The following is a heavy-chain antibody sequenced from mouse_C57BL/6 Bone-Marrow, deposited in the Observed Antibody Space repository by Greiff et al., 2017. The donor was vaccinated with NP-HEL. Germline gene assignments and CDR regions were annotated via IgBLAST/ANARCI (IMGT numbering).Heavy chain of an antibody. Sequence: VQLQQPGAELVMPGASVKLSCKASGYTFTSYWMHWVKQRPGQGLEWIGEIDPSDSYTNYNQKFKGKSTLTVDKSSSTAYMQLSSLTSEDSAVYYCARPNYVYAFAYWGQGTLVTVSA. CDR1: GYTFTSYW. CDR3: ARPNYVYAFAY. J-gene: IGHJ3*01. CDR2: IDPSDSYT. V-gene: IGHV1-69*01. D-gene: IGHD2-2*01.